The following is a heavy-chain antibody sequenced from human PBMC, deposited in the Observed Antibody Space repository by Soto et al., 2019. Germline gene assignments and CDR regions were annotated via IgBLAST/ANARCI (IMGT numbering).Heavy chain of an antibody. J-gene: IGHJ4*02. CDR3: ASDSYCSGGSCSNC. D-gene: IGHD2-15*01. CDR1: GGSISSSSYY. Sequence: SGTLSLTCTVSGGSISSSSYYCGWIRQPPGKGLEWIESIYYSGSTYYNPSLKSRVTISVDTSKNQFSLKLSSVTAADTAVYYCASDSYCSGGSCSNCWGQGTLVTVSS. CDR2: IYYSGST. V-gene: IGHV4-39*01.